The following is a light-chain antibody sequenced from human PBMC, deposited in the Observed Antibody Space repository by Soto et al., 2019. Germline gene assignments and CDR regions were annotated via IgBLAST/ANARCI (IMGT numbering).Light chain of an antibody. CDR1: QSVSSN. CDR2: GAS. J-gene: IGKJ1*01. Sequence: EIVITQSPATLSVSPGERATLSCRASQSVSSNLAWYQQKPGQAPRLLIYGASTSATGIPARFSGSGSGTEFTLTISSLQSEDFAVYYCQQYNNWPGTFGQGTRVDIK. V-gene: IGKV3-15*01. CDR3: QQYNNWPGT.